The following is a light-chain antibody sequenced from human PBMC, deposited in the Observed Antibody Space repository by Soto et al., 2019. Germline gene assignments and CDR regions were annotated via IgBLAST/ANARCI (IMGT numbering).Light chain of an antibody. CDR2: SNN. J-gene: IGLJ3*02. CDR1: NSNIGSNT. Sequence: QPVLTQPPSASGTPGQRVTISCSGSNSNIGSNTVNWYQQLPGTAPKLLIYSNNQRPSGVPDRFSGSKSGTSASLAISGLQSEDEADYYCAAWDDSLNGGVFGGGTQLTVL. V-gene: IGLV1-44*01. CDR3: AAWDDSLNGGV.